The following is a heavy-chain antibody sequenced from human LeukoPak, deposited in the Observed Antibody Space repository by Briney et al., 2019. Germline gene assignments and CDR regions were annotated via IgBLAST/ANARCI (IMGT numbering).Heavy chain of an antibody. V-gene: IGHV1-2*02. J-gene: IGHJ4*02. Sequence: GASVKVSCTASGYTFTGYYMHWVRQAPGKGLEWMGWINPSSGSTNYAQKFQGRVTMTRDTSISTAYMELSRLRSDDTAVYYCARAQGYYDSSGYRLPGGPDYWGQGTLVTVSS. CDR2: INPSSGST. CDR1: GYTFTGYY. CDR3: ARAQGYYDSSGYRLPGGPDY. D-gene: IGHD3-22*01.